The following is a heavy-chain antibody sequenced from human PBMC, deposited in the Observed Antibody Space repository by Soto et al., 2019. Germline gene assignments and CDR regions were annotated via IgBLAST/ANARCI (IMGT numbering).Heavy chain of an antibody. D-gene: IGHD3-22*01. J-gene: IGHJ4*02. Sequence: SDTLSLTCTVSGGSISSYYWSWIRQPPGKGLEWIGYIYYSGSTNYNPSLKSRVTISVDTSKNQFSLKLSSVTAADTAVYYCARSYYYDSRLHDYWGQVTLVTVS. CDR2: IYYSGST. CDR3: ARSYYYDSRLHDY. CDR1: GGSISSYY. V-gene: IGHV4-59*01.